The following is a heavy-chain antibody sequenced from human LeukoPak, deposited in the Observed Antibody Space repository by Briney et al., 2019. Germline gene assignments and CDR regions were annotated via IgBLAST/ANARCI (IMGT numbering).Heavy chain of an antibody. CDR3: ARDIVSGSGSLDY. J-gene: IGHJ4*02. Sequence: GGSLRLSCAASRFNFSNYWMHWVRHAPGKGLVWVSRVKGDGSNPSYADSVKGRFTISRDNAENMLYLQMNTLGAEDTAVYYCARDIVSGSGSLDYWGQGTLVTVSS. CDR1: RFNFSNYW. D-gene: IGHD3-10*01. V-gene: IGHV3-74*01. CDR2: VKGDGSNP.